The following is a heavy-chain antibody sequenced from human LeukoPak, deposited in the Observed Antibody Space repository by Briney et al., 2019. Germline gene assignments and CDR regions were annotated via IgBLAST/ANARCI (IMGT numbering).Heavy chain of an antibody. CDR1: GGSISSYY. CDR2: IYTSGST. V-gene: IGHV4-4*07. Sequence: PSETLSLTCTVSGGSISSYYRSWIRQPAGKGLEWVGRIYTSGSTNYNPSLKSRVTMSVDTSKNQFSLKLSSVTAADTAVYYCARVLLWFGELFDAFDIWGQGTMVTVSS. D-gene: IGHD3-10*01. J-gene: IGHJ3*02. CDR3: ARVLLWFGELFDAFDI.